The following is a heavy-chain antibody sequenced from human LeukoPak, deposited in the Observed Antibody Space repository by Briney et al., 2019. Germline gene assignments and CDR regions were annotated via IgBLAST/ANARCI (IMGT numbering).Heavy chain of an antibody. V-gene: IGHV3-53*01. CDR1: GFTVSSNY. J-gene: IGHJ4*02. D-gene: IGHD6-13*01. CDR3: ARHSLAAAGTVDY. Sequence: GGSLRLSCAASGFTVSSNYTSWVRQAPGKGLEWVSVIYSGGSTYYADSVKGRFTISRDNSKNTLYLQMNSLRAEDTAVYYCARHSLAAAGTVDYWGQGTLVTVSS. CDR2: IYSGGST.